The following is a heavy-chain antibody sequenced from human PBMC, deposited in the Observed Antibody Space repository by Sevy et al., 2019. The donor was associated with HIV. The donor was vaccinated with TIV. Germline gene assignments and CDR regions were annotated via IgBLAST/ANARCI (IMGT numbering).Heavy chain of an antibody. D-gene: IGHD2-21*02. V-gene: IGHV3-20*04. J-gene: IGHJ4*02. CDR2: INWNGGST. Sequence: GGSLRLSCAASGFTFDDYGMSWVRQVPGKGLEWVSSINWNGGSTSYTDFVKGRFTISRDNAKNSLFLQVNSLRAVDTALYYCAREKSCGGACYYFDYWGQGVLVTVSS. CDR1: GFTFDDYG. CDR3: AREKSCGGACYYFDY.